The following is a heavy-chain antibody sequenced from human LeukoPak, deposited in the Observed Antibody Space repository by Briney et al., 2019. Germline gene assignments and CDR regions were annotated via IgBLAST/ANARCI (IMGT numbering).Heavy chain of an antibody. Sequence: GGSLRLSCAASGFTFSSYAMSWVRQAPGKGLEWVSAICGSGGSTYYADSVKGRFTISRDNSKNTLYLQMNSLRAEDTAVYYCAKSVHDFWRGYRSYAHWGQGTLVTVSS. CDR2: ICGSGGST. CDR3: AKSVHDFWRGYRSYAH. V-gene: IGHV3-23*01. CDR1: GFTFSSYA. D-gene: IGHD3-3*01. J-gene: IGHJ4*02.